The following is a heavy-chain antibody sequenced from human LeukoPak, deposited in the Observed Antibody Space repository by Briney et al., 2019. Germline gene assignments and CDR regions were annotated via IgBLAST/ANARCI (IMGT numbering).Heavy chain of an antibody. V-gene: IGHV3-23*01. D-gene: IGHD3-22*01. CDR3: AKERTMIVVVNPIDY. Sequence: GGSLRLSCAASGFTFSSYATSWVRQAPGKGLEWVSAISGSGGSTYYADSVKGRFTISRDNSKNTLYLQMNSLRAEDTAVYYCAKERTMIVVVNPIDYWGQGTLVTVSS. J-gene: IGHJ4*02. CDR2: ISGSGGST. CDR1: GFTFSSYA.